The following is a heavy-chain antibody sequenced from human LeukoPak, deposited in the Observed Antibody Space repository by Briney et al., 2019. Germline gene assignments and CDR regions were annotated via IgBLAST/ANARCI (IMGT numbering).Heavy chain of an antibody. J-gene: IGHJ5*02. CDR2: ISSSRITM. Sequence: PGGSLRLSCAASGFTFSSYDMNWVRQAPGKGLEWISYISSSRITMYYADSVKGRFTISRDNAKNSLYLQMNSLRAEDTAVYYCARMGLAPGGVPFVSWGQGTPVTVSS. CDR1: GFTFSSYD. D-gene: IGHD6-13*01. CDR3: ARMGLAPGGVPFVS. V-gene: IGHV3-48*04.